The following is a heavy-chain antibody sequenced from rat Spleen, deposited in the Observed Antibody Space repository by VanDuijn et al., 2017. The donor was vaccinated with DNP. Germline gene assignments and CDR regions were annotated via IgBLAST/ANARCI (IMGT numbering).Heavy chain of an antibody. Sequence: EVQLVESGGGLVQPGRSLKLSCAASGFTFSDYYMAWVRQAPTEGLECVAYISYHGGSTYYGDSVKGRFTISRDNASATLYLQMNSLRSEDTATYFCARQYGGYSPFDYWGQGVMVTVSS. V-gene: IGHV5-22*01. CDR3: ARQYGGYSPFDY. CDR1: GFTFSDYY. CDR2: ISYHGGST. J-gene: IGHJ2*01. D-gene: IGHD1-11*01.